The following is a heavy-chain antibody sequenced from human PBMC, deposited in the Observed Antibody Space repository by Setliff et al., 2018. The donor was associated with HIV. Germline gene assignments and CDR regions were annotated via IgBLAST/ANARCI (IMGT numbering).Heavy chain of an antibody. CDR3: TRGRTDTAMAHDY. V-gene: IGHV4-59*11. Sequence: SETLSLTCTVSGGSISSHYWSWIRQPPGKGLEWIGYIYYTGSTYYNPSLESRVTMSVDTSKNQFSLKLKFVAAADTAIYYCTRGRTDTAMAHDYWGQGTPVTVSS. CDR2: IYYTGST. J-gene: IGHJ4*02. CDR1: GGSISSHY. D-gene: IGHD5-18*01.